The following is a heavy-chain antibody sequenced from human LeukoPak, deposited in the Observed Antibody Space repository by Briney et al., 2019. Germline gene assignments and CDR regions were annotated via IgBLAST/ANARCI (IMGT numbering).Heavy chain of an antibody. D-gene: IGHD1-7*01. CDR2: ISAHNGNT. J-gene: IGHJ6*03. Sequence: ASVKVSRKASGYTFTSYGITWVRQAPGQGLEWMGWISAHNGNTNYAQKLQGRVTMTTDTSTSTAYMELRSLRSDDTAVYYCARLLELPYYYYYYMDVWGKGTTVTVSS. V-gene: IGHV1-18*01. CDR1: GYTFTSYG. CDR3: ARLLELPYYYYYYMDV.